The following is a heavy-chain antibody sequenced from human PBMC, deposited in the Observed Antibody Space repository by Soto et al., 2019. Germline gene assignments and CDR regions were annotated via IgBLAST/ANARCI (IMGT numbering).Heavy chain of an antibody. CDR1: GGSISSYY. Sequence: SETLSLTCTVSGGSISSYYWSWIRQPPGKGLEWIGYIYYSGSTNYNPSLKSRVTISVDTSKNQFSLKLSSVTAADTAVYYCAGQGIAARPGDYWGQGTLVTVSS. CDR3: AGQGIAARPGDY. V-gene: IGHV4-59*01. J-gene: IGHJ4*02. D-gene: IGHD6-6*01. CDR2: IYYSGST.